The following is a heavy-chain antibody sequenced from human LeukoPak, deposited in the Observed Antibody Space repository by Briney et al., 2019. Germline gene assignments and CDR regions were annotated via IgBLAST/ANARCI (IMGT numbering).Heavy chain of an antibody. V-gene: IGHV4-59*01. Sequence: SETLSLTCTVSGGSISSYYWSWIRQPPGKGLEWIGYIYYSGSTNYNPSLKRRVTISVDTSKNQFSLKLSSVTAADTAVYYCARSRVVGATPFDYWGQGTLVTVSS. CDR3: ARSRVVGATPFDY. CDR1: GGSISSYY. CDR2: IYYSGST. D-gene: IGHD1-26*01. J-gene: IGHJ4*02.